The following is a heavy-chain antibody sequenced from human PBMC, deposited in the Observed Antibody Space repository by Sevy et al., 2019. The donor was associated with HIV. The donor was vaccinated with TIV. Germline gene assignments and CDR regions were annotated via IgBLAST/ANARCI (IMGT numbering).Heavy chain of an antibody. J-gene: IGHJ4*02. V-gene: IGHV3-23*01. Sequence: GESLKISCAASGFTFSSYAMSWVHQAPGKGLEWVSAISGSGGSTYYADSVKGRFTISRDNSKNTLYLQMNSLRAEDTAVYYCAKVRLGDYYGSGSYYPDYYFDYWGQGTLVTVSS. CDR1: GFTFSSYA. D-gene: IGHD3-10*01. CDR3: AKVRLGDYYGSGSYYPDYYFDY. CDR2: ISGSGGST.